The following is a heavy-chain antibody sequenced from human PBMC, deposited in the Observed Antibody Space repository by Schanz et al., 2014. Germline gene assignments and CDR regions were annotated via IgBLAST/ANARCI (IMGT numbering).Heavy chain of an antibody. CDR1: GYTFTSYS. D-gene: IGHD2-2*02. J-gene: IGHJ6*02. CDR3: AKDPAVYTGAVVVSYYYGMDV. Sequence: QVQLVQSGAEVKKPGASVKVSCKASGYTFTSYSIHWVRQAPGQGLEWMGWINVGNGNMKYSQKFQGRVTITRDTAASTAYRDMSNLRSEVTTLSFGAKDPAVYTGAVVVSYYYGMDVWGQGTTVTVSS. V-gene: IGHV1-3*01. CDR2: INVGNGNM.